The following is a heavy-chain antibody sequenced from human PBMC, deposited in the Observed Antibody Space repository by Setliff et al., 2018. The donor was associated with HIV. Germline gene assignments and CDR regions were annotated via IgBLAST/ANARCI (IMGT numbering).Heavy chain of an antibody. V-gene: IGHV3-30*02. CDR3: AKLSHSHDSNGFTVDY. CDR1: GLRVTDTY. CDR2: IHYDGRDQ. D-gene: IGHD3-22*01. Sequence: GGSLRLSCEASGLRVTDTYMAWVRQAPGKGLEWVTLIHYDGRDQYYADSVKGRFTISRDNSKNTLYLQMKSLRAEDTAVYYCAKLSHSHDSNGFTVDYWGRGTLVTVSS. J-gene: IGHJ4*02.